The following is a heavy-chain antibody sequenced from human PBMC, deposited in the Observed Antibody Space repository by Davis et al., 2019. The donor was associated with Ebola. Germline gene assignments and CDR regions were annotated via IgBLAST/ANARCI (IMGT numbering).Heavy chain of an antibody. Sequence: GESLKISCAASGFTFSDYYMSWIRQAPGKGPEWVSSISSSASYKNYADSVKGRFTISRDNSQNTLSLQMNSLRAEDTAVYYCAEIYWVRYGMDVWGQGTTVTVSS. D-gene: IGHD2-8*02. CDR3: AEIYWVRYGMDV. CDR2: ISSSASYK. J-gene: IGHJ6*02. CDR1: GFTFSDYY. V-gene: IGHV3-11*06.